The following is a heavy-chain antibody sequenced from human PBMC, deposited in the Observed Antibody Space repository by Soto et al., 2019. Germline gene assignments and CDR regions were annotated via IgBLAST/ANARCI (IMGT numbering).Heavy chain of an antibody. Sequence: GGSLRLSCAASGFTFSSYGMHWVRQAPGKGLEWVAVISYDGSNKYYADSVKGRFTISRDNSKNTLYLQMNSLRAEDTAVYYCAKLWDSSGSYYYYYGMDVWGQGTRVTVSS. CDR1: GFTFSSYG. J-gene: IGHJ6*02. D-gene: IGHD1-26*01. V-gene: IGHV3-30*18. CDR3: AKLWDSSGSYYYYYGMDV. CDR2: ISYDGSNK.